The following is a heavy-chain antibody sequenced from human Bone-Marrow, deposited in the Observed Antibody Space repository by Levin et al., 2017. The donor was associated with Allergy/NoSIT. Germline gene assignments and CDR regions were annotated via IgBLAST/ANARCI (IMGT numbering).Heavy chain of an antibody. V-gene: IGHV3-23*01. CDR2: INDNGGQT. D-gene: IGHD3-10*01. CDR1: GFTFSTYT. J-gene: IGHJ4*02. CDR3: AKGTQSYFFGSGSNYFDT. Sequence: GGSLRLSCAASGFTFSTYTLSWVRQAPGKGLEWVSGINDNGGQTYYADAVKGRFTISRDNSKSTLYLQMNSLRGEATAVYFCAKGTQSYFFGSGSNYFDTWGQGARVTVSS.